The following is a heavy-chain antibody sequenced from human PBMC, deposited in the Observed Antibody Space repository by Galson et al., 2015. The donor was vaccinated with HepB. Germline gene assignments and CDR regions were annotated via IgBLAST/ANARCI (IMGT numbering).Heavy chain of an antibody. Sequence: SVKVSCKASGFTFTSSAVQWVRQARGQRLEWIGWIVVGSGNTNYAQKFQERVTITRDMSTSTAYMELSSLRSEDTAVYYCAAATVTTPLFDYWGQGTLVTVSS. CDR1: GFTFTSSA. CDR2: IVVGSGNT. D-gene: IGHD4-17*01. V-gene: IGHV1-58*01. J-gene: IGHJ4*02. CDR3: AAATVTTPLFDY.